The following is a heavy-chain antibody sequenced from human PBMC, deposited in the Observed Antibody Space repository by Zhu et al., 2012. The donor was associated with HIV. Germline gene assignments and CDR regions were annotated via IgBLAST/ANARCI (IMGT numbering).Heavy chain of an antibody. V-gene: IGHV4-38-2*02. CDR1: GYSIFNGYY. D-gene: IGHD2-15*01. CDR2: FYRTGDI. J-gene: IGHJ5*02. Sequence: QVQLQESGPGLVRPSETLSLTCTVSGYSIFNGYYWGWVRQPPGKGLEWIGSFYRTGDIYYNPSLKSRVTISGDMSKNQFSLRLNSVTAADTAVYYCAQKEGYCSGGRCYRFLFDPWSQGTLVHRLL. CDR3: AQKEGYCSGGRCYRFLFDP.